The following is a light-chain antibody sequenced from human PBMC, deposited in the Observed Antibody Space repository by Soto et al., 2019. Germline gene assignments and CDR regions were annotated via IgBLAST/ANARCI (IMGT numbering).Light chain of an antibody. CDR2: GAS. CDR1: RSVSSRY. CDR3: QQYNNWPRT. V-gene: IGKV3-15*01. J-gene: IGKJ1*01. Sequence: EILLAHSPGTRGLSPVERCTLCCMASRSVSSRYLAWYQQKPGQAPRLLIYGASTRATGIPARFSGSGSGTEFTLTISSLQSEDFAVYYCQQYNNWPRTFGQGTKVDI.